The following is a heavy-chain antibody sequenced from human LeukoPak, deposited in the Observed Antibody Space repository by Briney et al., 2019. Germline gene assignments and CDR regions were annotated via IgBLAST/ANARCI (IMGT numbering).Heavy chain of an antibody. CDR1: GGSISDYY. J-gene: IGHJ3*02. Sequence: SETLSLTCTVSGGSISDYYWSWIRQHPGKGLEWIGYIYYSGGTYYNPSLKSRVTISVDTSKNQFSLKLSSVTAADTAVYYCARDRDSGSYGHDAFDIWGQGTMVTVSS. CDR2: IYYSGGT. CDR3: ARDRDSGSYGHDAFDI. V-gene: IGHV4-31*03. D-gene: IGHD1-26*01.